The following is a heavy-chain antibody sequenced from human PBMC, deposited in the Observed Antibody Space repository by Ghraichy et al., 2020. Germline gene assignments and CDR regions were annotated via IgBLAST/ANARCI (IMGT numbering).Heavy chain of an antibody. CDR3: ARGQFLDY. CDR1: GGSVSSGSYY. V-gene: IGHV4-61*01. Sequence: SETLSLTCTVSGGSVSSGSYYWSWIRQPPGKGLEWIGYIYYSGSTNYNPSLKSRVTISVDTSKNQFSLKLSSVTAADTAVYYCARGQFLDYWGQGTLVTVSS. CDR2: IYYSGST. D-gene: IGHD6-19*01. J-gene: IGHJ4*02.